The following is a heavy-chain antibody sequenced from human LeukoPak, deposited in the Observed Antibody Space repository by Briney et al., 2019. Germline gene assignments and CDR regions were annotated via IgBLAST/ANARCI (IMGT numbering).Heavy chain of an antibody. CDR1: GYTFTGYY. D-gene: IGHD4-23*01. J-gene: IGHJ4*02. Sequence: ASVKVSCKASGYTFTGYYMHWVRQAPGQGLEWMGRINPNSGGTNYAQKFQGRVTMTRDTSISTAYMELSRLRSYDTAVYYCARYHGGNANFDYWGQGTLVTVSS. V-gene: IGHV1-2*06. CDR2: INPNSGGT. CDR3: ARYHGGNANFDY.